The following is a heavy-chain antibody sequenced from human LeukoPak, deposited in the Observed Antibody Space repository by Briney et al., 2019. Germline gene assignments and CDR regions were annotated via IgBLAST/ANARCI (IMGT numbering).Heavy chain of an antibody. Sequence: GGSLRLSCAASGFTFSRRWMSWVRQAPGKGLEWVANINRDGSEKNHVDSVKGRFTISRDNTRNSLYLQINSLRAEDTAVYYCATYDFWSGYSLGYWGQGTLSPSPQ. V-gene: IGHV3-7*01. J-gene: IGHJ4*02. CDR2: INRDGSEK. CDR3: ATYDFWSGYSLGY. D-gene: IGHD3-3*01. CDR1: GFTFSRRW.